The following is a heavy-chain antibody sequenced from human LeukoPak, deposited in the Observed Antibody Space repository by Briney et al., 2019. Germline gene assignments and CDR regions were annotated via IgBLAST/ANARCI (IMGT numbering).Heavy chain of an antibody. J-gene: IGHJ4*02. V-gene: IGHV3-23*01. CDR2: ISGSGGST. CDR3: AKDKDIVVVPAAKAFDY. D-gene: IGHD2-2*01. CDR1: GFTFSSYA. Sequence: GGSLRLSCAASGFTFSSYAMSWVRQAPGKGLEWVSAISGSGGSTYYADSVKGRFTISGDNSKNTLYLQMNSLRAEDTAVYYCAKDKDIVVVPAAKAFDYWGQGTLVTVSS.